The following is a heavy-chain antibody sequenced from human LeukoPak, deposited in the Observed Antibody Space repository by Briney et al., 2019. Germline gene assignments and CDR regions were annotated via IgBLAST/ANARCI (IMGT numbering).Heavy chain of an antibody. V-gene: IGHV4-59*01. CDR3: ARVRRATKVTTEKRCFDY. Sequence: PSETLSLTCTVSGASISSYYWSWIRQPPGKGLEWIGYIYYSGSINYNPSLKSRVTISVDTSKNQFSLKLSSVTAADTAVYYCARVRRATKVTTEKRCFDYWGQGTMVTGSS. J-gene: IGHJ3*01. CDR2: IYYSGSI. CDR1: GASISSYY. D-gene: IGHD4-17*01.